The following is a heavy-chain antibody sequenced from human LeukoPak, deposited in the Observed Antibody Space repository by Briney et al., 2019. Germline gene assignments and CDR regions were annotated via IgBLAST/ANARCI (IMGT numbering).Heavy chain of an antibody. J-gene: IGHJ6*03. Sequence: GASVKVSCKASGYTFTGYYMHWVRQAPGQGLEWMGWINPNSGGTNYAQKFQGRVTMTRDTSISTAYMELSRLRSDDTAVYYCARHRSGYSGYDLGYYYYYMDVWGKGTTVTISS. D-gene: IGHD5-12*01. V-gene: IGHV1-2*02. CDR1: GYTFTGYY. CDR2: INPNSGGT. CDR3: ARHRSGYSGYDLGYYYYYMDV.